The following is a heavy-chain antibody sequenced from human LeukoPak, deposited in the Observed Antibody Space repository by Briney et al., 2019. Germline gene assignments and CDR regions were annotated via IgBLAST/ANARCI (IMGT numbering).Heavy chain of an antibody. J-gene: IGHJ4*02. CDR2: IWYDGSNK. Sequence: GGSLRLSCAASGFIFSNYGMHWVRQAPGKGLEWVAIIWYDGSNKYYADSVKGRFTVSRDNSKNTLYLQMNSLGAEDTAVYYCAKDREMATIDYFDYWGQGTLVTVSS. CDR3: AKDREMATIDYFDY. D-gene: IGHD5-24*01. CDR1: GFIFSNYG. V-gene: IGHV3-30*02.